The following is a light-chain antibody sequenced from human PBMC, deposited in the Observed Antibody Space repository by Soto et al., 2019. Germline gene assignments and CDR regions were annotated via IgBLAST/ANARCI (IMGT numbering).Light chain of an antibody. Sequence: EIVLTQSPGTLSLSPVERATLSCRASQSLSSSYLAWYQQKSGQAPRLLIYGSFSRATGIPDRFSGSGSGTDFTLTISRLEPEDFAVYYCQQRSNWPITFGQGTRLEIK. J-gene: IGKJ5*01. CDR1: QSLSSSY. CDR3: QQRSNWPIT. V-gene: IGKV3D-20*02. CDR2: GSF.